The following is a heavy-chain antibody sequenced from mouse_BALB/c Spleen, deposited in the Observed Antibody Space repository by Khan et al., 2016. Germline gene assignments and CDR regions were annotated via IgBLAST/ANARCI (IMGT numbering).Heavy chain of an antibody. Sequence: EVQLEESGGGLVQPGGSMKLSCVASGFTFSNYWMNWVRQSPEKGLEWVAEIRLKSNNYATHYAESVKGRCTISRDDSRSSVYLQMNNLTAEHPGIDHCARDGYLDFWGAGTTVTVSS. CDR2: IRLKSNNYAT. CDR3: ARDGYLDF. D-gene: IGHD1-2*01. J-gene: IGHJ1*01. V-gene: IGHV6-6*02. CDR1: GFTFSNYW.